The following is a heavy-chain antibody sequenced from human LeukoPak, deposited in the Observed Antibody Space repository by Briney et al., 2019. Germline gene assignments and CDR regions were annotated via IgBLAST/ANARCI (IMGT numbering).Heavy chain of an antibody. V-gene: IGHV3-23*01. CDR3: AKDRDIVVIVAASDY. CDR2: ISSSGGTT. Sequence: GGSLRLSCAASGFTFSSYAMSWVRQAPGKGLEWVSAISSSGGTTYYTDSVKGRFTISRDNSKNTLYLQMNSLRVEDTAIYYCAKDRDIVVIVAASDYWGQGTLVSVSS. D-gene: IGHD2-15*01. CDR1: GFTFSSYA. J-gene: IGHJ4*02.